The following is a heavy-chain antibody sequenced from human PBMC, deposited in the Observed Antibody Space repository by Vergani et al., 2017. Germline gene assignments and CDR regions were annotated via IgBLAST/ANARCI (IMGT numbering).Heavy chain of an antibody. D-gene: IGHD3-10*01. CDR2: INPNSGGT. CDR1: GYTFTGYY. V-gene: IGHV1-2*02. CDR3: ARDRVAYSGFYYGMDV. Sequence: QVQLVQSGAEVKKPGASVKVSCKASGYTFTGYYMHWVRQAPGQGLEWMGWINPNSGGTNYAQKFQGRVTKTRDTSISTAYMELSRLRSDDTAVYYCARDRVAYSGFYYGMDVWGQGTTVTVSS. J-gene: IGHJ6*02.